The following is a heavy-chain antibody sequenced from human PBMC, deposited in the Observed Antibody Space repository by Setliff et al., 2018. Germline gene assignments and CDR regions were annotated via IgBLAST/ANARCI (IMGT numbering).Heavy chain of an antibody. V-gene: IGHV4-4*07. CDR3: AREQWLDPPGYYYMDV. CDR2: IYIGGSA. J-gene: IGHJ6*03. CDR1: GGSTSSYY. Sequence: PSETLSLTCTVSGGSTSSYYWSWIRQPAGKGLEWIGHIYIGGSANYNPSLKSRVTMSIDTSKNQFSLKLNSVTAADMAAYYCAREQWLDPPGYYYMDVWAKGTTVTVSS. D-gene: IGHD6-19*01.